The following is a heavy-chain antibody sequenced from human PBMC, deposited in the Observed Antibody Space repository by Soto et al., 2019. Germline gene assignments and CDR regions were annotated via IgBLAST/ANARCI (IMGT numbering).Heavy chain of an antibody. V-gene: IGHV4-59*01. CDR3: ARRLFGSGWTLDS. D-gene: IGHD6-19*01. CDR1: GASITTYY. Sequence: QLRESGPGLVKPSETLSLTCDVSGASITTYYWSWIRQAPGKGLEWIGNVYHTGTTDYNSSLKSRVTISVDTSKNKFSLNMNSVTAADTAVYYCARRLFGSGWTLDSWGQGALVTVSS. CDR2: VYHTGTT. J-gene: IGHJ4*02.